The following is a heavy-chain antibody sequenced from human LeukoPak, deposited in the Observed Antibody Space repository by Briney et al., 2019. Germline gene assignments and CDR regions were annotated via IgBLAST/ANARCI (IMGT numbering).Heavy chain of an antibody. Sequence: SETLSLTCAASGGSVTSNNWWTCVRQPPGKGLEWIGEVHLDGRTNSNPSLNSRIIMSVNLHETHISLKMTSVTAANPAVYYCAREGGFYRPLDYSGQGTLVTVSS. CDR3: AREGGFYRPLDY. V-gene: IGHV4-4*02. CDR1: GGSVTSNNW. D-gene: IGHD3-3*01. CDR2: VHLDGRT. J-gene: IGHJ4*02.